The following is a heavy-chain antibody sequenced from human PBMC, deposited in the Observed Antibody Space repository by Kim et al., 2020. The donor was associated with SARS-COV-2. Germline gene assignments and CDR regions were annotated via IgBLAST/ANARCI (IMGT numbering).Heavy chain of an antibody. CDR3: ARGIIVGATAVDT. D-gene: IGHD1-26*01. J-gene: IGHJ4*02. CDR2: IISDGSST. Sequence: GGSLRLSCAASGFTFSSYWMHWVRQAPGKGLMWVSRIISDGSSTSYADSVKGRFTVSRDNAKNTLYLQMNSLRAEDTAVYYCARGIIVGATAVDTWGQGT. CDR1: GFTFSSYW. V-gene: IGHV3-74*01.